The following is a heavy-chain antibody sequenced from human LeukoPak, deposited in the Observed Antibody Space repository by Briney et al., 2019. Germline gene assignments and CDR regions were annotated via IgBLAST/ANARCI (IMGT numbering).Heavy chain of an antibody. V-gene: IGHV4-61*01. D-gene: IGHD6-19*01. J-gene: IGHJ4*02. CDR3: ARVSVAGTEPDY. Sequence: SETLSLTCTVSGGSVSSSNYYWSWIRQPPGKGLEWVGFFSYNVHSDYNPSLKSRVTISVDTSKNQFPLRLTSVTAADTAIYYCARVSVAGTEPDYWGQGTLVTVSS. CDR2: FSYNVHS. CDR1: GGSVSSSNYY.